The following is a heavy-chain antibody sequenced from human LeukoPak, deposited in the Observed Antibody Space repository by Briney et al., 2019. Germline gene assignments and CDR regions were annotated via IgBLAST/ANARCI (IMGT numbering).Heavy chain of an antibody. Sequence: KPSETLSLTCAVYGGSFSGYYWSWIRQPPGEGLEWIGEINHSGSTNYNPSLKSRVTISVDTSKNQFSLKLSSVTAADTAVYYCARGPIVVVVAATGVFDIWGQGTMVTVSS. V-gene: IGHV4-34*01. CDR2: INHSGST. CDR1: GGSFSGYY. CDR3: ARGPIVVVVAATGVFDI. D-gene: IGHD2-15*01. J-gene: IGHJ3*02.